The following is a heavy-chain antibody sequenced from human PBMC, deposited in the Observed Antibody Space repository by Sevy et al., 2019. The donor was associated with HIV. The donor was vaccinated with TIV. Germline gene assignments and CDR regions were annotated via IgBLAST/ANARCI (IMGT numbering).Heavy chain of an antibody. CDR3: AHRRPLYFYGSYDFDY. V-gene: IGHV2-5*02. CDR1: GLSLTTSGVG. D-gene: IGHD3-10*01. CDR2: IYWDDDK. J-gene: IGHJ4*02. Sequence: SGPTLVNPTQTLTLTCSFSGLSLTTSGVGVGWTRQPPGEALEWLALIYWDDDKRYSPSLKTRLTISKDTSKNQVVLTMTNMDPVDTATYYCAHRRPLYFYGSYDFDYWSQGTLVTVSS.